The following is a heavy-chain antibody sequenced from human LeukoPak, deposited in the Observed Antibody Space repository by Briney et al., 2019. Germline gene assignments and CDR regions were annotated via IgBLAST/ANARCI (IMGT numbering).Heavy chain of an antibody. CDR2: IYNSGIT. D-gene: IGHD2-2*01. Sequence: SETLSLTCTVSGGSVSSGAYYWSWIRRPPGKGLEWIGYIYNSGITNYNPSLKSRVTISEDTSKNQISLKLSSVTAADTAVYYCARDSLDCSGTSCYFSWFDPWGQGTLVTVSS. V-gene: IGHV4-61*08. CDR1: GGSVSSGAYY. CDR3: ARDSLDCSGTSCYFSWFDP. J-gene: IGHJ5*02.